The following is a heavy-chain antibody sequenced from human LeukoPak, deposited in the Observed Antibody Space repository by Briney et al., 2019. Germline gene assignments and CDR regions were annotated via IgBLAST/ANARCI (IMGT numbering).Heavy chain of an antibody. Sequence: GGSLRLSCAASGFTFSSYAMHWVRQAPGKGLEWVAVISYDGSNKYYADSVKGRFTISRDNSKNTLYLQMNSLRAEDTAVYYCARDRRGGDYEGHFDYWGQGTLVTVSS. CDR1: GFTFSSYA. CDR2: ISYDGSNK. CDR3: ARDRRGGDYEGHFDY. V-gene: IGHV3-30*04. D-gene: IGHD4-17*01. J-gene: IGHJ4*02.